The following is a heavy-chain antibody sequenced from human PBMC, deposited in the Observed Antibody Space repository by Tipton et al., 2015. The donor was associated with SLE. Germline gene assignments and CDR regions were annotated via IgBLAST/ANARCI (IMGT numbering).Heavy chain of an antibody. Sequence: SLRLSCSASGFTFSRYSMHWVRQAPGKGLEYVSIISSDGDSTYYADSVKGRFTISRDNSKNTLYLQVNSLRVEDTAVYYCVTSRGRVAYCGQCTMATSSS. V-gene: IGHV3-64D*08. J-gene: IGHJ4*01. CDR3: VTSRGRVAY. CDR2: ISSDGDST. CDR1: GFTFSRYS.